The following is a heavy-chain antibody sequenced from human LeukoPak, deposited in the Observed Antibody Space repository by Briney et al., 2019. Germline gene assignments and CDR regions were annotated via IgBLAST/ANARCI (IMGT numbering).Heavy chain of an antibody. V-gene: IGHV3-48*01. CDR1: GFTFSSYT. J-gene: IGHJ3*02. D-gene: IGHD3-16*01. CDR2: IISSTSTR. Sequence: GGSLRLSCAASGFTFSSYTMNWIRQAPGKGLEWVSYIISSTSTRSYADSVMGRFTISRDNDKNSLYLQMNSLRPEDTAVYYCARDKDYAIDIWGQGTIVTVSS. CDR3: ARDKDYAIDI.